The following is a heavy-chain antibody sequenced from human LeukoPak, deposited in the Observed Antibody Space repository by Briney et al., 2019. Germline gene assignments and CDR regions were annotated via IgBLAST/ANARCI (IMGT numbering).Heavy chain of an antibody. CDR1: GFTFSSYG. CDR2: IWYDGSNE. CDR3: AKETGGIEGSYNWFDP. Sequence: GGSLRLSCAASGFTFSSYGMHWVRQAPGKGLEWVAVIWYDGSNEYYADSVKGGVTVSRDNSKNTLYLQMNSLSAEDTAVYYCAKETGGIEGSYNWFDPWGQGTLVTVSS. D-gene: IGHD3-10*01. J-gene: IGHJ5*02. V-gene: IGHV3-33*06.